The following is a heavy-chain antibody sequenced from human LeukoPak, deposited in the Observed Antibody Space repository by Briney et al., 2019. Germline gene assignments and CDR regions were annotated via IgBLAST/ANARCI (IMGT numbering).Heavy chain of an antibody. V-gene: IGHV3-23*01. Sequence: GGSLRLSCAASGFTFNNYAMSWVRQAPGIGLEWLSYVSGSGGATYYAASVKGRFTISRDNSKNTVYLQMGSLRAEDTAVYYCAKNRGGTYKYYMDVWGNGTTVTVSS. CDR3: AKNRGGTYKYYMDV. CDR2: VSGSGGAT. D-gene: IGHD1-1*01. CDR1: GFTFNNYA. J-gene: IGHJ6*03.